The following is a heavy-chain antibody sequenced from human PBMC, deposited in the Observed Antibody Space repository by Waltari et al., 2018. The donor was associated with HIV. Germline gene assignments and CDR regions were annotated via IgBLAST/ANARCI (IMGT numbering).Heavy chain of an antibody. V-gene: IGHV4-38-2*01. CDR2: ASRSGST. CDR3: GSGSRRGHSHGIDY. D-gene: IGHD5-18*01. CDR1: GYSISSDYY. J-gene: IGHJ4*02. Sequence: QVQLHESGPGMVKPSETLSLTCAVSGYSISSDYYWGWVRQPPGKGLEWVGSASRSGSTYYSPALKSRVTISLDPSKNQCSLKWNSVAAADTAVYYCGSGSRRGHSHGIDYWGQGTLVTVSS.